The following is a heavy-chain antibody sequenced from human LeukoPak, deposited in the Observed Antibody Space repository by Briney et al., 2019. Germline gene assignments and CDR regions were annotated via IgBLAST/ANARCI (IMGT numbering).Heavy chain of an antibody. CDR2: IYYSGST. J-gene: IGHJ4*02. Sequence: SETLSLTCTVSGGSINSYYWNWIRQPPGKGLEWIGYIYYSGSTNYNPSLRSRVTISLDTSKKQFSLKLSSVTAADTAIYSCAREGGTVPDYWGQGTLVTVSS. V-gene: IGHV4-59*01. D-gene: IGHD4-17*01. CDR3: AREGGTVPDY. CDR1: GGSINSYY.